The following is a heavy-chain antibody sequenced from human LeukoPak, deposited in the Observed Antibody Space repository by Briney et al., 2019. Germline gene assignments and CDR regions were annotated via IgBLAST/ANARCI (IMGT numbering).Heavy chain of an antibody. D-gene: IGHD6-19*01. V-gene: IGHV4-34*01. CDR1: GGSFSGYY. CDR2: IDHSGGT. CDR3: ARHRAVLTGYSSGWSDAFDI. J-gene: IGHJ3*02. Sequence: SETLSLTCAVYGGSFSGYYWSWIRQPPGKGLEWIGEIDHSGGTNYNPSLKSRVTISVDTSKNQFSLKLSSVTAADTAVYYCARHRAVLTGYSSGWSDAFDIWGQGTMVTVSS.